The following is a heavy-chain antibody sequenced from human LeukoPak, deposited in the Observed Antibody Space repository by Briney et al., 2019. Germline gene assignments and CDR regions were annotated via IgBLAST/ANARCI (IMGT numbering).Heavy chain of an antibody. CDR1: GGSISSGIYY. V-gene: IGHV4-61*02. CDR2: IYSSGNT. J-gene: IGHJ5*02. Sequence: SQTLSLTYTVSGGSISSGIYYWSWIRQPAGKGLEWIGRIYSSGNTNYNPSLKSRVTISVDTSKNQFSLKLSSVTAADTAMYYCGRDLNGVTDPWGQGTLVTVSS. CDR3: GRDLNGVTDP. D-gene: IGHD3-16*02.